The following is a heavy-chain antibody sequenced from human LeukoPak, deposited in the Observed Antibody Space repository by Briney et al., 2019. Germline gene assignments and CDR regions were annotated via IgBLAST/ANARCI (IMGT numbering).Heavy chain of an antibody. D-gene: IGHD6-13*01. V-gene: IGHV3-66*01. CDR2: IYSGGST. CDR1: GFSVSSNY. Sequence: SAGSLTLSCAASGFSVSSNYMSWVRQPPGKGLEWVSVIYSGGSTYYADSVKGRFTISRDNSKNTLYLQMNSLRAEDTAVYYRARGTIAAAGYYYFDYWGQGTQVTVSS. CDR3: ARGTIAAAGYYYFDY. J-gene: IGHJ4*02.